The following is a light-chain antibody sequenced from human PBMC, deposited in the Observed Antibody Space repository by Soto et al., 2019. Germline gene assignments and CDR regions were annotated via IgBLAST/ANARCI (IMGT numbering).Light chain of an antibody. CDR1: SSDAGGYNY. J-gene: IGLJ1*01. CDR2: DVS. V-gene: IGLV2-14*01. Sequence: QSVLTQPASVSGSPGQSITISCTGTSSDAGGYNYVSWYQQHPGKAPKLMIYDVSNRPSGVSNRFSGSKSGNTASLPISGLQAEDEADYYCSSYTSSSTYVFGTGTKLTVL. CDR3: SSYTSSSTYV.